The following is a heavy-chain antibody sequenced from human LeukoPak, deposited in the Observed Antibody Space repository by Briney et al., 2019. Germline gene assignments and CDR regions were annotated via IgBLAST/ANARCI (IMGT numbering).Heavy chain of an antibody. D-gene: IGHD2-2*01. CDR2: IYPGDSDT. CDR1: GYSFTNYW. V-gene: IGHV5-51*01. Sequence: PGESLKISCKGSGYSFTNYWIGWVRQMPGKGLEWMGIIYPGDSDTRYSPSFQGQVTISADKSISTAYLQWSSLKASDTAMYCCARRPCSSTSCYPELFDYWGQGTLVTVSS. J-gene: IGHJ4*02. CDR3: ARRPCSSTSCYPELFDY.